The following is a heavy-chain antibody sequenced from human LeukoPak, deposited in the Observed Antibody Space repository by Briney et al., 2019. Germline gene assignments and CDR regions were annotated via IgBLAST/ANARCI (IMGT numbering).Heavy chain of an antibody. CDR1: GGSISSYY. CDR2: IYYSGST. J-gene: IGHJ3*02. D-gene: IGHD2-2*01. Sequence: KPSETLSLTCTVSGGSISSYYWSWIRQPPGKGLEWIGYIYYSGSTNYNPSPKSRVTISVDTSKNQFSLKLSSVTAADTAVYYCARDSLEYCSSTSCEESAFDIWGQGTMVTVSS. CDR3: ARDSLEYCSSTSCEESAFDI. V-gene: IGHV4-59*01.